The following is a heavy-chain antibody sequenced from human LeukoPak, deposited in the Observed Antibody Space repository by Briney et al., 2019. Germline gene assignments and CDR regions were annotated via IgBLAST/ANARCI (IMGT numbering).Heavy chain of an antibody. V-gene: IGHV1-2*02. CDR2: INPNSGGT. J-gene: IGHJ3*02. Sequence: ASVKVSCKASGYTFTGYYMHWVRQAPVQWLEWMGWINPNSGGTKYGQKFQGRVTMSRDTSNSTAYMELSRLRSDDTAVYYCARGGYCSSTSCYDAFDIWGQGTMVTVSS. CDR1: GYTFTGYY. CDR3: ARGGYCSSTSCYDAFDI. D-gene: IGHD2-2*01.